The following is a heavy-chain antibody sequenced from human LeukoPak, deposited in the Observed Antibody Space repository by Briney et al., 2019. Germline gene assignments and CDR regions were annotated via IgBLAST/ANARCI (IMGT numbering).Heavy chain of an antibody. Sequence: GGSLRLSCAASGFTFDDYAMHWVRQAPGKGLEWVSLISGDGGSTYYADSVKGRFTISRDNSKNSLYLQMNSLRTEDTALYYCAKLVGDYYDSSGSNPLFDYWGQGTLVTVSS. J-gene: IGHJ4*02. CDR3: AKLVGDYYDSSGSNPLFDY. CDR2: ISGDGGST. D-gene: IGHD3-22*01. V-gene: IGHV3-43*02. CDR1: GFTFDDYA.